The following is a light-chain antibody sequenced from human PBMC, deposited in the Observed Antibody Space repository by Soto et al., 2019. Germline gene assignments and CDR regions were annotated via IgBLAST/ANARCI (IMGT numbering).Light chain of an antibody. CDR3: QQTSTALIP. J-gene: IGKJ5*01. Sequence: DIQMTQSPSSLSASVGDRVTITCRTSQSISNYLNWYQQKPGKAPKLLIFAASTLHSGVPSRFSGSGSGTDFTLTISSLQPEDFTTYFCQQTSTALIPFGQRTRLAIK. CDR1: QSISNY. V-gene: IGKV1-39*01. CDR2: AAS.